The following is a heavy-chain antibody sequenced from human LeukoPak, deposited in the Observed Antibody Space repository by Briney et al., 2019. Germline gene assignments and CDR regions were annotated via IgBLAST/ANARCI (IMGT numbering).Heavy chain of an antibody. V-gene: IGHV3-7*01. J-gene: IGHJ4*02. CDR1: AFTFSSYW. D-gene: IGHD7-27*01. CDR3: ARTPEALIWGPEDY. CDR2: IKQDGSEE. Sequence: PGGSLRLSCAAYAFTFSSYWMSWVRQPPGKGLEWVANIKQDGSEEYYVDSVKGRFTISRDNAKNSLILQMNSLRAQDTAVYYCARTPEALIWGPEDYWGQGTLVTVSS.